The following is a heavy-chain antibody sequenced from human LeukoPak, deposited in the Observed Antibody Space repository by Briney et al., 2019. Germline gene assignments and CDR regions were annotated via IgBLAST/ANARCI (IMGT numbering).Heavy chain of an antibody. V-gene: IGHV1-69*13. Sequence: GASVKVSCKASGGTFSSYAISWVRQAPGQGLEWMGGIIPLFGTANYAQKFPGRVTITADESTSTAYMELSSLRSEDTAVYYCAKRRGTFDYWGQGTLVTVSS. D-gene: IGHD3-10*01. CDR2: IIPLFGTA. CDR1: GGTFSSYA. J-gene: IGHJ4*02. CDR3: AKRRGTFDY.